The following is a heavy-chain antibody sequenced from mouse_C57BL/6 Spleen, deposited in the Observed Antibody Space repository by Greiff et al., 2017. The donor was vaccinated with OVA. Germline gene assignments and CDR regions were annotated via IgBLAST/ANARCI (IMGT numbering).Heavy chain of an antibody. Sequence: QVQLQQPGAELVKPGASVKMSCKASGYTFTSYWITWVKQRPGQGLEWIGDIYPGSGSTNYNEKFKSKATLTVDTSSSTAYMQLSSLTSEDSAVYYCAISYDGYYVDYAMDYWGQGTSVTVSS. CDR2: IYPGSGST. CDR1: GYTFTSYW. D-gene: IGHD2-3*01. J-gene: IGHJ4*01. V-gene: IGHV1-55*01. CDR3: AISYDGYYVDYAMDY.